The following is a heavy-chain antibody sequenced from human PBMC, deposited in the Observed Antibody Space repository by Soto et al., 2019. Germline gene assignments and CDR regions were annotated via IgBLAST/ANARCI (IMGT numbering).Heavy chain of an antibody. Sequence: GGSLRLSCAASGFTFSSYAMSWVRQAPGKGLEWVSAISGSGGSTYYADSVKGRFTISRDNSKNTLYLQMNSLRAEDTAVYYCAKDRTDIVVVPAAIDYWGQGTLVTVSS. CDR2: ISGSGGST. CDR3: AKDRTDIVVVPAAIDY. J-gene: IGHJ4*02. CDR1: GFTFSSYA. D-gene: IGHD2-2*01. V-gene: IGHV3-23*01.